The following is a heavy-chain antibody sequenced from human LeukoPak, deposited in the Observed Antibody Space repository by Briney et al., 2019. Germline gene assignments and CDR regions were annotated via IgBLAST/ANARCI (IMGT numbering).Heavy chain of an antibody. V-gene: IGHV1-2*02. CDR1: GYTFTGYY. CDR3: ARGSAPYYDILTYYFDY. CDR2: ISAYNGNT. J-gene: IGHJ4*02. D-gene: IGHD3-9*01. Sequence: GASVKVSCKASGYTFTGYYMHWVRQAPGQGLEWMGWISAYNGNTNYAQKLQGRVTMTRDTSISTAYMELSRLRSDDTAVYYCARGSAPYYDILTYYFDYWGQGTLVTVSS.